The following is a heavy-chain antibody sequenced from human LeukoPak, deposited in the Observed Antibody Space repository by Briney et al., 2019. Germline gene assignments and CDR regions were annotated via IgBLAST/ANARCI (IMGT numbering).Heavy chain of an antibody. J-gene: IGHJ4*02. V-gene: IGHV4-61*02. D-gene: IGHD6-13*01. CDR1: GASISSGRYF. CDR3: ARVPGYSSSWYVDY. CDR2: VYGTAST. Sequence: SQTLSLTCTVSGASISSGRYFWSWIRQPAGKGLEWIGRVYGTASTNYNPSLKSRVTISIDTSKNRFSLRLSSVTAADTAVYFCARVPGYSSSWYVDYWGQGTLVTVSS.